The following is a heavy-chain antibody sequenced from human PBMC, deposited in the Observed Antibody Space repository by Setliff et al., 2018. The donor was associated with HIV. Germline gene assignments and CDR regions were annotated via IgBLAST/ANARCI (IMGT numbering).Heavy chain of an antibody. D-gene: IGHD1-1*01. CDR2: IYYSGST. V-gene: IGHV4-31*03. CDR1: GGSISSGGYY. J-gene: IGHJ3*02. Sequence: SETLSLTCTVSGGSISSGGYYWSWIRQHPGKGLEWIGYIYYSGSTYYNPSLKSRVTISVDTSKNQFSLKLSSVTAADTAVYYCARIPTNITPNGFDIWGQGTMVTVS. CDR3: ARIPTNITPNGFDI.